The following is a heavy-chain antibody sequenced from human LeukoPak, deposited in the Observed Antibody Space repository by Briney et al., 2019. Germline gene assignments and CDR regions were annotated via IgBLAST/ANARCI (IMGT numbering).Heavy chain of an antibody. CDR3: ARGLGYYYDSRGYLDY. D-gene: IGHD3-22*01. V-gene: IGHV4-59*01. Sequence: PSETLSLTYTVSGGSISSYYWSWIRQPPGKGLEWIGYIYYSGSTNYNPSLKSRVTISVDTSKNQFSLKLSSVTAADTAVYYCARGLGYYYDSRGYLDYWGQGTLVTVSS. J-gene: IGHJ4*02. CDR2: IYYSGST. CDR1: GGSISSYY.